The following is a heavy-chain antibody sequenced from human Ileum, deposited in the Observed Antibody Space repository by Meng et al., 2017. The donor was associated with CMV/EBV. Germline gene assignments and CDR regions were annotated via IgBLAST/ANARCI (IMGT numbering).Heavy chain of an antibody. CDR3: VRDKIVEVPAHTNSYYYYGMDV. V-gene: IGHV4-59*01. CDR2: IYYSGRT. CDR1: GFTFSNYG. Sequence: ESLKISCAASGFTFSNYGMSWVRQAPGKGLEWIGYIYYSGRTNYNPSLKSRVTISVDTSKNQFSLKLSSVTAADTAVYYCVRDKIVEVPAHTNSYYYYGMDVWGQGTTVTVSS. J-gene: IGHJ6*02. D-gene: IGHD2-2*01.